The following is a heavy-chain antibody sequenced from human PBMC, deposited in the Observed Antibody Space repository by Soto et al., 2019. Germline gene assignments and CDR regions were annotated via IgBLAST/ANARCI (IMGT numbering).Heavy chain of an antibody. J-gene: IGHJ6*02. CDR1: GFTFSNFG. CDR3: ARDSSTPSGTHYDPYYYYGMDV. V-gene: IGHV3-30*03. D-gene: IGHD1-26*01. CDR2: ISYDGSLT. Sequence: PGGSLRLSCAASGFTFSNFGMHWVRQAPGKGLQWVGVISYDGSLTHYADSLKGRFTISRDNSKNTLYLQMNSLRAEDTAVYYCARDSSTPSGTHYDPYYYYGMDVWGQGTTVTVSS.